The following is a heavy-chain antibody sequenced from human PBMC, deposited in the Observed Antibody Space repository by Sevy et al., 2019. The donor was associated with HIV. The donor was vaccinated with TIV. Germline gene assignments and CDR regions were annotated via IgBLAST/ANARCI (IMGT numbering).Heavy chain of an antibody. V-gene: IGHV4-59*01. CDR2: VFYTGST. D-gene: IGHD1-26*01. J-gene: IGHJ5*02. CDR3: ARSGEELAVNWFDP. CDR1: GGSISDYY. Sequence: SETLSLTCSVSGGSISDYYWIWIRQPPGKGLEWIGFVFYTGSTNYNPSLESRVTMSVDMSMNQFSVRLSSVTAADTAVYFCARSGEELAVNWFDPWGQGTLVTVSS.